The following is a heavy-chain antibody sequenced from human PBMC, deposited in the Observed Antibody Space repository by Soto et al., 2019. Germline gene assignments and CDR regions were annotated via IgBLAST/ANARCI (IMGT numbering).Heavy chain of an antibody. V-gene: IGHV4-39*01. D-gene: IGHD6-6*01. Sequence: SETLSLTCTVSDGSITSNNYYWGWIRPPPGKGLEWIGNIYYIENTFYNPSLRSRVTISIDTSKNQFSLKLSSVTAADPAVYYCARLPVPNYYFDLWGQGTLVT. CDR1: DGSITSNNYY. CDR3: ARLPVPNYYFDL. J-gene: IGHJ4*02. CDR2: IYYIENT.